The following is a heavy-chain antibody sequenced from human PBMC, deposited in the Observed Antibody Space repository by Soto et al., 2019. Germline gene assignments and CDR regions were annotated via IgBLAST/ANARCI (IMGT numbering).Heavy chain of an antibody. J-gene: IGHJ4*02. CDR3: ARGTGGGNSCHFDY. CDR2: IYWDDDM. CDR1: GFSLSTSGVG. Sequence: QITLKESGPTLVKPTQTLTLTCSFSGFSLSTSGVGVGWIRQPPGKALEWLALIYWDDDMRYSPSLKSRLTITKDTSKNQVVLTMTNMEPVDTATYYCARGTGGGNSCHFDYWGQGTLVTVSS. D-gene: IGHD3-16*01. V-gene: IGHV2-5*02.